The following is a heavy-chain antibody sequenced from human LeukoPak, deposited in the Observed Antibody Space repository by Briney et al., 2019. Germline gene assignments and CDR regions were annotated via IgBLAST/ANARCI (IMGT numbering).Heavy chain of an antibody. V-gene: IGHV3-11*04. J-gene: IGHJ3*02. CDR1: GFTFSDHY. D-gene: IGHD3-10*02. CDR3: ARDPPMSRNAFDI. CDR2: VSSSGSSI. Sequence: GGSLRLSCAASGFTFSDHYMNWIRQAPGKGLEWVSFVSSSGSSIYYADSVKGRFTISRDNAKNSVYLQMNSLRADDTAVYYCARDPPMSRNAFDIWGQGTMVTVS.